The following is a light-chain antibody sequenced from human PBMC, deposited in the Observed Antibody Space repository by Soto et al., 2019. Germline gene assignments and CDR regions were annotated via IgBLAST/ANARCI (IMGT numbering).Light chain of an antibody. J-gene: IGKJ1*01. CDR3: QQYGSSPQT. V-gene: IGKV3-20*01. CDR2: DAS. CDR1: QSVSSSY. Sequence: EIVLTQSPGTLSLSPGERATLSCRASQSVSSSYLAWYQQKPGQAPRLLIHDASNRATGIPARFSGSGSGTDFTLTISRLEPEDFAVYYCQQYGSSPQTFGQGTKVDIK.